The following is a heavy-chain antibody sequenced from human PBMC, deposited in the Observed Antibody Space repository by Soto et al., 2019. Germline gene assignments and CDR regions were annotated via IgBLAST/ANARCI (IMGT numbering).Heavy chain of an antibody. CDR2: ISYDGNNK. J-gene: IGHJ6*02. CDR3: AKDRTAYYYYYDMDV. CDR1: GFTFSNYG. V-gene: IGHV3-30*18. Sequence: QVQLVESGGGVVQPGGSLRLSCVASGFTFSNYGMHWVRQAPGKGLEWVAVISYDGNNKYYADSVKGRFTISRDTSKNTLYLQMKSLRADDTAVYYCAKDRTAYYYYYDMDVWGQGTTVTVSS.